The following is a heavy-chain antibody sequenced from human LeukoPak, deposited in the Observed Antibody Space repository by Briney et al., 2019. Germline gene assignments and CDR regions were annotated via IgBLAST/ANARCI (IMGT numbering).Heavy chain of an antibody. V-gene: IGHV3-21*01. CDR2: ISSSSSYI. J-gene: IGHJ4*02. Sequence: PGGSLRLSCAASGFPFGSYSMNWVRQAPGKGLEWVSSISSSSSYIYYADSLKGRFTISRDNAKNSLYLQMNSLRAEDTAVYHCARRDGYTFDYWGQGTLVTVSS. CDR3: ARRDGYTFDY. D-gene: IGHD5-24*01. CDR1: GFPFGSYS.